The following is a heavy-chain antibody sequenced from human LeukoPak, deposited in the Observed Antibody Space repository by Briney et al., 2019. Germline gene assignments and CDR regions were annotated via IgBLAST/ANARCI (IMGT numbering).Heavy chain of an antibody. CDR1: GFTFSNYA. CDR2: ISGSSGLT. D-gene: IGHD4-17*01. J-gene: IGHJ4*02. CDR3: ARRGESASYGDYRFDY. V-gene: IGHV3-23*01. Sequence: GGSLRLSCAASGFTFSNYAMSWVRQAPGRGLEWVSAISGSSGLTYYADSVKGRFTISRDNSKNTLILQMNSLRAEDTAVYYCARRGESASYGDYRFDYWGQGTLVTVSS.